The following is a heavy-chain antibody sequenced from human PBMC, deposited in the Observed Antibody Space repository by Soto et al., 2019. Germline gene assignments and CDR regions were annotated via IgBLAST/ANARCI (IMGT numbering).Heavy chain of an antibody. CDR1: GGSISSYY. J-gene: IGHJ2*01. V-gene: IGHV4-59*01. CDR2: SYYSGST. D-gene: IGHD5-18*01. Sequence: QVQLQESGPGLVKPSETLSLTCTVSGGSISSYYRSWIRQPPGKGLEWIGYSYYSGSTNYNPSLKSRVTISVDTSKTQFSLMLTSVTAAATAVYYCARVGGYSYGYPGYFDLWGRGTLVTVSS. CDR3: ARVGGYSYGYPGYFDL.